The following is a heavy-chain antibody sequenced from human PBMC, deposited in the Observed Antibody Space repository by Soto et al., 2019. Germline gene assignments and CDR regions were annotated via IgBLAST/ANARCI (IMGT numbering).Heavy chain of an antibody. D-gene: IGHD1-1*01. CDR2: ISSGSSDT. CDR1: GFTFSRVS. CDR3: ARTGDGHHDFLDY. Sequence: PGGSLRLSCEASGFTFSRVSMNWVRQVPGKGLEWVASISSGSSDTWYADSVKGRFIISRDNAQNSLFLQMNSLRVDDTAVHYCARTGDGHHDFLDYWGQGALVTVSS. J-gene: IGHJ4*02. V-gene: IGHV3-21*01.